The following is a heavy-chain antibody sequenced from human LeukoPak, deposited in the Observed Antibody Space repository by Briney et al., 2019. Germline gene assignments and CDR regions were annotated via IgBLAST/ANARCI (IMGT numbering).Heavy chain of an antibody. CDR3: ASDLNSYGRGLVDY. J-gene: IGHJ4*02. CDR1: GYTFTGYY. Sequence: ASVKVSCKASGYTFTGYYMHWVRQAPGQGLEWMGWINPNSGGTNYAQKFQGRATMTRDTSISTAYMELSRLRSDDTAVYYCASDLNSYGRGLVDYWGQGTLVTVSS. CDR2: INPNSGGT. D-gene: IGHD5-18*01. V-gene: IGHV1-2*02.